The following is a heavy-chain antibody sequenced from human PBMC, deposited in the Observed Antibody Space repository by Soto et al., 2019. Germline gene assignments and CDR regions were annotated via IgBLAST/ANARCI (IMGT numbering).Heavy chain of an antibody. V-gene: IGHV4-39*01. CDR2: IFYSGTT. Sequence: XXTLSLTCTVSGASMSSSLYYWGCIRQPPGKGLDWIGTIFYSGTTYYNPSLESRVTISIDKTKNQFSLKLSSVTAADTAVYYCATSGGSLHNWFDPWGQGTLVTISS. CDR3: ATSGGSLHNWFDP. D-gene: IGHD2-15*01. J-gene: IGHJ5*02. CDR1: GASMSSSLYY.